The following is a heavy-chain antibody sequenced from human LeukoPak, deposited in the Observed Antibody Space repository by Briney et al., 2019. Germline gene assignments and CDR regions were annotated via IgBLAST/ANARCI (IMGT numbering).Heavy chain of an antibody. CDR2: IQNSGSS. CDR3: ATDYSNFYGLDV. CDR1: GVSVSSGSYF. D-gene: IGHD4-11*01. J-gene: IGHJ6*02. Sequence: PSETLSLSCTVSGVSVSSGSYFWTWLRQPPGKGLEWIGYIQNSGSSNYNPSLESRVTISVDTSKDQFSLKLSSVTAADTAIYYCATDYSNFYGLDVWGQGTTVTVSS. V-gene: IGHV4-61*01.